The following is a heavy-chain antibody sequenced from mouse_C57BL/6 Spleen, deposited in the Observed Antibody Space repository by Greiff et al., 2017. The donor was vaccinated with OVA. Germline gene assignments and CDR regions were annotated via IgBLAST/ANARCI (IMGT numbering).Heavy chain of an antibody. CDR2: IDPSDSYT. D-gene: IGHD2-2*01. CDR3: ARTYGYDFDY. CDR1: GYTFTSYW. V-gene: IGHV1-59*01. J-gene: IGHJ2*01. Sequence: QVQLKQPGAELVRPGTSVKLSCKASGYTFTSYWMHWVKQRPGQGLEWIGVIDPSDSYTNYNQKFKGKATLTVDTSSSTAYMQLSSLTSEDSAVYYCARTYGYDFDYWGQGTTLTVSS.